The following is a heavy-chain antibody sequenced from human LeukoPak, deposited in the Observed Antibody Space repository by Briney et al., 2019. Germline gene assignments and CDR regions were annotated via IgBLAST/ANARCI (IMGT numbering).Heavy chain of an antibody. D-gene: IGHD3-22*01. CDR3: AASGGDSFDQ. Sequence: ASVKVSCKAAGYIFTNYYLHWVRQAPGQRLEWMGWINAGNGNTKYSQKFQGRVTITRDTSASTAYMELSSLRSEDTAVYYCAASGGDSFDQWGQGTLVTVSS. J-gene: IGHJ4*02. CDR1: GYIFTNYY. V-gene: IGHV1-3*01. CDR2: INAGNGNT.